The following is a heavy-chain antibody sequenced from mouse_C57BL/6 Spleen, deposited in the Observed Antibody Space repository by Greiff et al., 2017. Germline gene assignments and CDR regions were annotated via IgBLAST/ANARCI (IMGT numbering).Heavy chain of an antibody. D-gene: IGHD2-1*01. CDR3: ARGGVYYGNYGAMDY. CDR2: ISDGGSYT. Sequence: DVMLVESGGGLVKPGGSLKLSCAASGFTFSSYAMSWVRQTPEKRLEWVATISDGGSYTYYPDNVKGRFTISRDNAKNNLYLQMSHLKSEDTAMYYCARGGVYYGNYGAMDYWGQGTSVTVSS. J-gene: IGHJ4*01. V-gene: IGHV5-4*03. CDR1: GFTFSSYA.